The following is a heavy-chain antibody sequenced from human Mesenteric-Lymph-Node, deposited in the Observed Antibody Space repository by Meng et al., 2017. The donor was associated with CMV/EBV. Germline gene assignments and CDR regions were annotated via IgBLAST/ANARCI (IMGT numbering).Heavy chain of an antibody. J-gene: IGHJ6*02. V-gene: IGHV1-8*01. CDR2: MNPNSGNT. CDR3: ARRPLYDFWSGYFYYYYGMDV. D-gene: IGHD3-3*01. CDR1: GYTFTSYD. Sequence: ASVKVSCKASGYTFTSYDINWVRQATGQGLEWMGWMNPNSGNTGYAQKFQGRVTMTRNTSISTAYMELSSLRSEDTAVYYCARRPLYDFWSGYFYYYYGMDVWGQGTTVTVSS.